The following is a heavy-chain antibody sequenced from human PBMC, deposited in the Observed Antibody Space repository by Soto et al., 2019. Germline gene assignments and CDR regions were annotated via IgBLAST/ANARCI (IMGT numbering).Heavy chain of an antibody. CDR3: ARTYSDSSGYYYFDY. D-gene: IGHD3-22*01. CDR1: GFTFSDYY. V-gene: IGHV3-11*01. CDR2: ISSSGSTI. J-gene: IGHJ4*02. Sequence: GGSLRLSCAASGFTFSDYYMSWIRQAPGKGLEWVSYISSSGSTIYYADSVKGRFTISRDNAKNSLYLQMNSLRAEDTAVYYCARTYSDSSGYYYFDYWGQGTLVTVSS.